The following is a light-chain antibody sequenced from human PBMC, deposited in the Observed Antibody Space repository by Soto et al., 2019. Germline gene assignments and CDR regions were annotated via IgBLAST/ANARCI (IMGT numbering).Light chain of an antibody. Sequence: QSALTQPPSASGSPGQSVTISCTGTSSDIGDYEYVSWYQQHPGKAPKLMIYEVGERPSGVPDRFSGSKSGNTASLTVSGLQAEDEAAYYCSSFVGTNAVFGTGTKLTVL. CDR2: EVG. J-gene: IGLJ1*01. V-gene: IGLV2-8*01. CDR1: SSDIGDYEY. CDR3: SSFVGTNAV.